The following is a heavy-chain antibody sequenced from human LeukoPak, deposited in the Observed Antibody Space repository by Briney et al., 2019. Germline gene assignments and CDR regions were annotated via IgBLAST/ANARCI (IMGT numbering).Heavy chain of an antibody. D-gene: IGHD6-6*01. CDR2: IYYSGST. Sequence: SETLSLTCTVSGASISSYYWSWIRQPPGKGLEWIGYIYYSGSTNYNPSLKSRVTISVDTSKNQFSLKLSSVTAADTAVYYCARHASSSRAYYFDYWGQGTLVTVSS. V-gene: IGHV4-59*08. J-gene: IGHJ4*02. CDR1: GASISSYY. CDR3: ARHASSSRAYYFDY.